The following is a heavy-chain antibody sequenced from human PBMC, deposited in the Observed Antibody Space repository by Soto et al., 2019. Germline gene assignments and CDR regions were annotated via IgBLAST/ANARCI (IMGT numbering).Heavy chain of an antibody. CDR2: ISGSSRYT. J-gene: IGHJ4*02. Sequence: GGSLRLSCAASGFNFSDHYMNWVCQAPGKGLEWVSYISGSSRYTNFADSVKGRFTISRDNAKNSLYLQMNSLRVEDTAVYYCARHTSGWHYYDYWGQGTPVTVSS. V-gene: IGHV3-11*06. CDR3: ARHTSGWHYYDY. CDR1: GFNFSDHY. D-gene: IGHD6-19*01.